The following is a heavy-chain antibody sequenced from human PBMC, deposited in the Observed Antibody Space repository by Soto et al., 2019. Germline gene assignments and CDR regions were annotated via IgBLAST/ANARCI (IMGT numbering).Heavy chain of an antibody. CDR3: ARDLIPRRLELPKTQNYYYYYGMDV. Sequence: QVQLVQSGAEVKKPGSSVKVSCKASGGTFSSYAISWVRQAPGQGLEWMGGIIPIFGTANYAQKFQGRVTITADESTSTDYMELSSLRSEDTAVYYCARDLIPRRLELPKTQNYYYYYGMDVWGQGTTVTVSS. V-gene: IGHV1-69*01. D-gene: IGHD1-7*01. J-gene: IGHJ6*02. CDR1: GGTFSSYA. CDR2: IIPIFGTA.